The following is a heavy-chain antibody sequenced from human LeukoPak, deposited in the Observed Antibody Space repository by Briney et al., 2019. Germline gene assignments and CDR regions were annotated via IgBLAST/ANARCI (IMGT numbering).Heavy chain of an antibody. CDR1: GGSISNYY. V-gene: IGHV4-59*08. CDR2: IYYSGST. D-gene: IGHD1-26*01. Sequence: SETQSLTCTVSGGSISNYYWSWIRQPPGKGLEWIGYIYYSGSTNYNPSLKSRVTISVDTSKNQFSLKLSSVTAADTAVYYCAGSYNDAFDIWGQGTMVTVSS. J-gene: IGHJ3*02. CDR3: AGSYNDAFDI.